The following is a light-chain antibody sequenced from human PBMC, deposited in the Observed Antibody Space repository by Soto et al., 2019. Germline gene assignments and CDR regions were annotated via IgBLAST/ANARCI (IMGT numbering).Light chain of an antibody. Sequence: EIVLTQSPGTLSLSPGERATLSCRASQSVRRNYLAWYRQKPGQDPRLLIYGATSRATGITDRFSGSGAGTDFTLTISRLEPEDFAVYYCQQYDSTPLYTFGQGTKLEIK. J-gene: IGKJ2*01. CDR2: GAT. CDR1: QSVRRNY. CDR3: QQYDSTPLYT. V-gene: IGKV3-20*01.